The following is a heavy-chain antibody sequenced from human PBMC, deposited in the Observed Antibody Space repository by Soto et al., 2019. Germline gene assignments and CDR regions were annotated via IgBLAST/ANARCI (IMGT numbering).Heavy chain of an antibody. Sequence: SETLSLTCTVTGGSINSYWWSWVRQPAGKGLEWIGRVYSSGTTDYNPSLNSRATMSVETSKNQFSLKLSSVTAADTAVYYCARDIASYAYGEGYWGQGIQVTVSS. CDR3: ARDIASYAYGEGY. V-gene: IGHV4-4*07. J-gene: IGHJ4*02. CDR1: GGSINSYW. D-gene: IGHD2-21*01. CDR2: VYSSGTT.